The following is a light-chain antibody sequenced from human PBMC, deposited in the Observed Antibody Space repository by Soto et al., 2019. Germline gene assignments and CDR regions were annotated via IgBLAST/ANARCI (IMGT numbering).Light chain of an antibody. V-gene: IGLV2-11*01. CDR1: SSDVGGYNY. CDR2: DVT. J-gene: IGLJ3*02. CDR3: CSYAGSYTWV. Sequence: QSALTQPPSASGSPGHSVTLSCTGTSSDVGGYNYVSWYQQHPGKAPKLMIYDVTKRPSGVPDRFSGSKSGNTASLTISGLQAEDEADYYCCSYAGSYTWVFGGGTKVTVL.